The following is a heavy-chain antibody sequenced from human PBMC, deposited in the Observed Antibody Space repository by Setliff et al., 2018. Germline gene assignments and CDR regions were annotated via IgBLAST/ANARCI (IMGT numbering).Heavy chain of an antibody. J-gene: IGHJ4*02. D-gene: IGHD5-18*01. CDR2: ISVYNGDT. CDR3: ARAPSVELVTIRTNSWFTY. Sequence: ASVTVSCKASGYTFRNYAFAWVRQAPGQGLEWVGWISVYNGDTNYAQKLQGRVTLTTDTSTSTAYMELRSLTSDDSAFYYCARAPSVELVTIRTNSWFTYWGQGTLVTVSS. V-gene: IGHV1-18*01. CDR1: GYTFRNYA.